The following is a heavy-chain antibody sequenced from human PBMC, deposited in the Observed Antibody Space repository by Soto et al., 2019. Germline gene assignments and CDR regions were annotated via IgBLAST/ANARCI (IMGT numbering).Heavy chain of an antibody. Sequence: GGSLRLSCAASGFTFSSYDMHWVRQATGKGLEWVSAIGTAGDTYYPGSVKGRFTISRENAKNSLYLQMNSLRAEDTAVYYCARVYKDCSGGSCNLWYFDYWGQGTLVTVSS. CDR3: ARVYKDCSGGSCNLWYFDY. CDR1: GFTFSSYD. D-gene: IGHD2-15*01. J-gene: IGHJ4*02. V-gene: IGHV3-13*01. CDR2: IGTAGDT.